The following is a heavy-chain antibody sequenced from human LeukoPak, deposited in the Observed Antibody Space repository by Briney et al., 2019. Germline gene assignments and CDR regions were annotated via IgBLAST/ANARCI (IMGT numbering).Heavy chain of an antibody. CDR3: ARENCSGGSCYSDY. V-gene: IGHV3-30*02. Sequence: GGSLRLSCAASGFTFSSYGMHWVRQAPGKGLEWVAFIRYDGSNKYYADSVKGRFTISRDNSKNTLYLQMNSLRAEDTAVYYCARENCSGGSCYSDYWGQGTLVTVSS. CDR1: GFTFSSYG. J-gene: IGHJ4*02. D-gene: IGHD2-15*01. CDR2: IRYDGSNK.